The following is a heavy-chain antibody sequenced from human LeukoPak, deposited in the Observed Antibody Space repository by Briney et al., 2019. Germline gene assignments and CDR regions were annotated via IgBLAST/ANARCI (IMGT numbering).Heavy chain of an antibody. D-gene: IGHD4-23*01. CDR1: GFTFSSYS. CDR2: ISSSSSYI. CDR3: ARDMDGGPQRGHSYYYGMDV. Sequence: GGSLRLSCAASGFTFSSYSMNWVRQAPGKGLQWVSSISSSSSYIYYADSVKGRFTISRDNAKKSLYLQMNSLRAEDTAVYYCARDMDGGPQRGHSYYYGMDVWGQGTTVTVSS. J-gene: IGHJ6*02. V-gene: IGHV3-21*01.